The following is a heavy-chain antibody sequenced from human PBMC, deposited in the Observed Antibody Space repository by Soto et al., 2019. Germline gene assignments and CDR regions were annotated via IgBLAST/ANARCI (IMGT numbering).Heavy chain of an antibody. CDR2: IYDSGSS. CDR1: GASISSGDYF. Sequence: SETLSLTCTVSGASISSGDYFWSWIRQSPGKGLQWIGYIYDSGSSYYNPSLKSRVTMSVDTSKDQFSLKLSSVTAADTAVYYCAREKGYISGPKNFDYWGQGTLVTVSA. V-gene: IGHV4-30-4*01. J-gene: IGHJ4*02. CDR3: AREKGYISGPKNFDY. D-gene: IGHD5-12*01.